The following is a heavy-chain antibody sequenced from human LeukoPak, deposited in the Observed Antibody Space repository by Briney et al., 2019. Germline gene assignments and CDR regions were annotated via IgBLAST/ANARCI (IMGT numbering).Heavy chain of an antibody. CDR3: ARAKYGSGYYYMDV. CDR2: ILPIFGTA. Sequence: EASLKLSCKASGDTISSYAISWVRHAPGHGPEWMQGILPIFGTATYAQKFQGRVTITADESTSTAYMELSSLRSEDTAVYYCARAKYGSGYYYMDVWGKGTTVTISS. J-gene: IGHJ6*03. V-gene: IGHV1-69*13. D-gene: IGHD3-10*01. CDR1: GDTISSYA.